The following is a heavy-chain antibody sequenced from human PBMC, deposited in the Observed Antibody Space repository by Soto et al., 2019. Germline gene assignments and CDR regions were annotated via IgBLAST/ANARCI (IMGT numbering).Heavy chain of an antibody. CDR2: ISGSGGST. Sequence: EVQLLESGGGLVQPGGSLGLSCAASGFTFSSYAMSWVRQAPGKGLEWVSAISGSGGSTYYADSVKGRFTISRDNSKNTLYLQMNSLRAEDTAVYYCAKVPVLGYCSGGSCRATYYFDYWGQGTLVTVSS. D-gene: IGHD2-15*01. V-gene: IGHV3-23*01. CDR3: AKVPVLGYCSGGSCRATYYFDY. CDR1: GFTFSSYA. J-gene: IGHJ4*02.